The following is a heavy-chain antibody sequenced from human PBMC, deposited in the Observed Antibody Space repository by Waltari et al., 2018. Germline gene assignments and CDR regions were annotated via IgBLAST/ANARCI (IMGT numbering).Heavy chain of an antibody. J-gene: IGHJ4*02. CDR1: GYTFSVHY. V-gene: IGHV1-2*02. Sequence: VQLVQSGAGVKKPGASVKVSCKASGYTFSVHYIHWVRQAPGQGLEWMGWIDPNNGGTTFAQNFQGRVTMARDTSISTAYMELSRLKSDDTAVYYCARSDDFWSGYPYYFDYWGQGALVTVSS. CDR3: ARSDDFWSGYPYYFDY. D-gene: IGHD3-3*01. CDR2: IDPNNGGT.